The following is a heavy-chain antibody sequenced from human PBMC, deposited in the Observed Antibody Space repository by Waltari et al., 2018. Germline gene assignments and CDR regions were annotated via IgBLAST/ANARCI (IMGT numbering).Heavy chain of an antibody. CDR1: GYTFTDYY. CDR2: VDPEDGET. Sequence: EVQLVQSGAEVKKPGATVKISCKVSGYTFTDYYMHWVQQAPGTGLEWMGLVDPEDGETIYAEKFQGRVTITADTSTDTAYMELSSLRSEDTAVYYCATDPGYCSGGSCYPYYFDYWGQGTLVTVSS. V-gene: IGHV1-69-2*01. J-gene: IGHJ4*02. CDR3: ATDPGYCSGGSCYPYYFDY. D-gene: IGHD2-15*01.